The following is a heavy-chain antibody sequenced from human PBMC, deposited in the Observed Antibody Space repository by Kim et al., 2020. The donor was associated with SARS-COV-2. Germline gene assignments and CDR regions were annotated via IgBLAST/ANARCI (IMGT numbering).Heavy chain of an antibody. CDR2: IYYSGST. Sequence: SETLSLTCTVSGGSISSSSYYWGWIRQPPGKGLEWIGSIYYSGSTYYNPSLKSRVTISVDTSKNQFSLKLSSVTAADTAVYYCARQGAEWLASFDYWGQGTLVTVSS. J-gene: IGHJ4*02. CDR1: GGSISSSSYY. CDR3: ARQGAEWLASFDY. D-gene: IGHD6-19*01. V-gene: IGHV4-39*01.